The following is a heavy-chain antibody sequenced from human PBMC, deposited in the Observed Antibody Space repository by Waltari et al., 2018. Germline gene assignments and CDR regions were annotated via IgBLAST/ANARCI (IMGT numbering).Heavy chain of an antibody. Sequence: QVQLVQSGAEVKKPGASVKVSCKASGYTFTGYYMHWVRQAPGQGLEWMGWINPNSGGTNYAQKFQGRVTMTRDTSISTAYMELSRLRSDDTAVYYCARDSGMTTVNPWFDPWGQGTLVTVS. CDR1: GYTFTGYY. V-gene: IGHV1-2*02. D-gene: IGHD4-17*01. J-gene: IGHJ5*02. CDR3: ARDSGMTTVNPWFDP. CDR2: INPNSGGT.